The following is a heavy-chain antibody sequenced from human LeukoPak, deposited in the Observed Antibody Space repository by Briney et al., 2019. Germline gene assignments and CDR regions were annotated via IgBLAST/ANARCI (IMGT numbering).Heavy chain of an antibody. CDR2: INHSGST. J-gene: IGHJ4*02. Sequence: SETLSLTCAVYGGSFSDYYWSWIRQPPGKGLEWIGEINHSGSTNYNPSLKSRVTISVDTSKNQFSLKLTSVTAADTAVYYCARQRLLHAFYDYWGQGTLVTVSS. CDR1: GGSFSDYY. D-gene: IGHD6-25*01. CDR3: ARQRLLHAFYDY. V-gene: IGHV4-34*01.